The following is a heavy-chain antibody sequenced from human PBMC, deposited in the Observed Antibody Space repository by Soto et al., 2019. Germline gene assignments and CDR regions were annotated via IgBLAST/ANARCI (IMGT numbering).Heavy chain of an antibody. CDR1: GLTFSSYA. V-gene: IGHV3-23*01. Sequence: HPGGSLKLSCAASGLTFSSYAMSWVRQAPGKGLEWVSAISGSGGSTYYADSVKGRFTISRDNSKNTLYLQMNSLRAEDTAVYYCAKDAHSGSYFPHFDDYWGQGTLVTVSS. CDR3: AKDAHSGSYFPHFDDY. CDR2: ISGSGGST. J-gene: IGHJ4*02. D-gene: IGHD1-26*01.